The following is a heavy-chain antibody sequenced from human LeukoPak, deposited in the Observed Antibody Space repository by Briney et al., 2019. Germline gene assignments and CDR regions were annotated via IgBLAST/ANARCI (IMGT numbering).Heavy chain of an antibody. CDR1: GFTFSNYA. CDR3: AKSLRWGFDY. CDR2: ISGSGGST. V-gene: IGHV3-23*01. D-gene: IGHD4-23*01. Sequence: GGSLRLSCAASGFTFSNYAMSWVRQAPGKGLEWVSAISGSGGSTYYADSVKGRFTISRDNSKNTLYLQMNSLSAEDTAVYYCAKSLRWGFDYWGQGTLVTVSS. J-gene: IGHJ4*02.